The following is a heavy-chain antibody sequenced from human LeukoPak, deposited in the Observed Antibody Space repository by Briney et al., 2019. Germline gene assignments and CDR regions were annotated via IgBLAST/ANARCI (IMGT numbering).Heavy chain of an antibody. CDR3: AKDRLFLDAFDI. D-gene: IGHD2-21*02. CDR2: ISGSGGST. J-gene: IGHJ3*02. CDR1: GFTFSSYA. V-gene: IGHV3-23*01. Sequence: GGSLRLSCAASGFTFSSYAMSWVRHAPGKGQEWGSAISGSGGSTYYADSVKGRFTISRDNSKNTLYLQMNSLRAEDTAVYYCAKDRLFLDAFDIWGQGTMVTVSS.